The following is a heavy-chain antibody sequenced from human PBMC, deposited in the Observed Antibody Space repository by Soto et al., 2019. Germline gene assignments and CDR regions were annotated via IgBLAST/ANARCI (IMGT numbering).Heavy chain of an antibody. Sequence: SAKASCKASGGAFSSYARRWVRQAPGQGLEWMGGIIPIFGTANYAQKFQGRVTITADESTSTAYMELSSLRSEDTAVYYCARDTVYYYGSGSYYNLNYYYGMDVWGQGTTVTVSS. V-gene: IGHV1-69*13. D-gene: IGHD3-10*01. CDR3: ARDTVYYYGSGSYYNLNYYYGMDV. CDR2: IIPIFGTA. CDR1: GGAFSSYA. J-gene: IGHJ6*02.